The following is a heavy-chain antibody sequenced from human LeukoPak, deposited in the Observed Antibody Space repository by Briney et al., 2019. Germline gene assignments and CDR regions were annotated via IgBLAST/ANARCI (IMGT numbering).Heavy chain of an antibody. V-gene: IGHV4-59*12. J-gene: IGHJ4*02. CDR2: IYYSGST. CDR1: GGSFSGYC. Sequence: SETLSLTCAVYGGSFSGYCWSWIRQPPGKGLEWIGYIYYSGSTNYNPSLKSRVTISVDTSKNQFSLKLSSVTAADTAVYYCARRVRYYDILTGFESGNFDYWGQGTLVTVSS. D-gene: IGHD3-9*01. CDR3: ARRVRYYDILTGFESGNFDY.